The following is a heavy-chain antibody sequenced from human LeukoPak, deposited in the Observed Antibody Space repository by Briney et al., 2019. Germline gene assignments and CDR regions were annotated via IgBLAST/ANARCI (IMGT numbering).Heavy chain of an antibody. CDR2: IYYSGST. CDR3: ARRFTMMLVHFDY. J-gene: IGHJ4*02. Sequence: PSETLSLTCTVSGGSISSSSYYWGWIRQPPGKGLEWIGSIYYSGSTYYNPSLKSRVTISVDTSKNQFSLKLSSVTAADTAVYYCARRFTMMLVHFDYWGQGTLVTVSS. V-gene: IGHV4-39*01. D-gene: IGHD3-22*01. CDR1: GGSISSSSYY.